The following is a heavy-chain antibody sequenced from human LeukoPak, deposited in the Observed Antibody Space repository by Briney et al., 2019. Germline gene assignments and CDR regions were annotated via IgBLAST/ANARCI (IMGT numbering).Heavy chain of an antibody. V-gene: IGHV3-48*03. Sequence: GGSLRLSCAASGFTFNSYEMNWVRQAPGKGLEWVSYISSGGSTKYYADSVKGRFTISRDNAKNSLYLQMNSLRAEDTAVYYCAREWGNIDCWGQGTLVTVSS. CDR3: AREWGNIDC. J-gene: IGHJ4*02. CDR2: ISSGGSTK. D-gene: IGHD3-16*01. CDR1: GFTFNSYE.